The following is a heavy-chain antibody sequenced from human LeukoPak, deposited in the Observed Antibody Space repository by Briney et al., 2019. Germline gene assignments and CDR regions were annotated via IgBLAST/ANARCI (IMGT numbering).Heavy chain of an antibody. Sequence: PGGSLRLSCAASGFTFSSYSMNWVRQAPGKGLEWVSSISSSSSYIYYAGSVKGRFTISRDNAKNSLYLQMNSLRAEDTAVYYCAREDSSGWAGVYYFDYWGQGTLVTVSS. J-gene: IGHJ4*02. V-gene: IGHV3-21*01. D-gene: IGHD6-19*01. CDR3: AREDSSGWAGVYYFDY. CDR1: GFTFSSYS. CDR2: ISSSSSYI.